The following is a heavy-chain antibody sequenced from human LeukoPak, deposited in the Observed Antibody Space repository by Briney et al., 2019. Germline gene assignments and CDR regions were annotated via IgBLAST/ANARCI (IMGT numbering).Heavy chain of an antibody. CDR1: GFTFSSYA. CDR2: ISGGGGST. D-gene: IGHD2-21*02. Sequence: PGGSLRLSCAASGFTFSSYAMSWVRQAPGKGLEWVSAISGGGGSTYYADSVKGRFAISRDNSKNTLYLQMNSLRAEDTAVYYCAKDPDYIVVVTAIPGAFDYWGQGTLVTVSS. J-gene: IGHJ4*02. CDR3: AKDPDYIVVVTAIPGAFDY. V-gene: IGHV3-23*01.